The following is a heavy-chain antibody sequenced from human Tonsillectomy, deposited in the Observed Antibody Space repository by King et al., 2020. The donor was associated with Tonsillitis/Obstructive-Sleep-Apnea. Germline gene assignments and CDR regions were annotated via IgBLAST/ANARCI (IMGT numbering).Heavy chain of an antibody. CDR2: IDPSDSYT. CDR3: ARPDTIFGVASFDP. CDR1: GYSFTTYW. D-gene: IGHD3-3*01. V-gene: IGHV5-10-1*01. Sequence: VQLVQSGAEVKKPGESLRISCKGSGYSFTTYWITWVRQMPGKGLEWMGRIDPSDSYTSYSPSFQGHVTISVDKSISTAYLQWSSLKASDTATYYCARPDTIFGVASFDPWGQGTLVTVSS. J-gene: IGHJ5*01.